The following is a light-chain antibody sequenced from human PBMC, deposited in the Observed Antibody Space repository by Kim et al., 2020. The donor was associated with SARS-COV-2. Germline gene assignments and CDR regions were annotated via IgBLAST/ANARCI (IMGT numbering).Light chain of an antibody. CDR2: DVN. CDR3: SSYTATTTLV. J-gene: IGLJ2*01. Sequence: GQSITISCKGTSSDVGGYDHVSWYQQYPGKAPKLMIYDVNHRPSGVSNRFSGSKSGKTASLTISGLQAEDEADYYCSSYTATTTLVFGGGTQLTVL. V-gene: IGLV2-14*03. CDR1: SSDVGGYDH.